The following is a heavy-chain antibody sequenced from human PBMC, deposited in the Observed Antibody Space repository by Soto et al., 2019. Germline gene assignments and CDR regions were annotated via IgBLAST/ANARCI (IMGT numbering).Heavy chain of an antibody. V-gene: IGHV3-74*01. CDR2: IISDGSST. J-gene: IGHJ6*02. CDR1: GFTFSSYW. Sequence: EVQLVESGGGVVQPGGSLRLSCAASGFTFSSYWMNWVRQAPGKGLVWVSRIISDGSSTNYADSVKGRFTISRDNAKNTLYLEMNSLRAEDKAVYYCVRAEGAKVYDFYGMDVWGQGTMVTGSS. D-gene: IGHD1-26*01. CDR3: VRAEGAKVYDFYGMDV.